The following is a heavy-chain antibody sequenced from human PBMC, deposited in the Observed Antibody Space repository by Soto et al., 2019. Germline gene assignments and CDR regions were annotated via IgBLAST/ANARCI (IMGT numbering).Heavy chain of an antibody. D-gene: IGHD4-17*01. J-gene: IGHJ3*02. Sequence: QVQLVQSGAEVRKPGSSVKVSCEASGGSFNNYVISWLRQAPVQGLEWMGGIIPNYEAANYAQKFRVRLTITADKATNTAYMELNSRRPEDTATYYCARYWNAGTLYGAFDIWGQGTTVIVS. CDR1: GGSFNNYV. CDR3: ARYWNAGTLYGAFDI. V-gene: IGHV1-69*06. CDR2: IIPNYEAA.